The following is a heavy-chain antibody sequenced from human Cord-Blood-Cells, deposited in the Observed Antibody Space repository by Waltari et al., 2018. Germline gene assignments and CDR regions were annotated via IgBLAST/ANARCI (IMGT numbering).Heavy chain of an antibody. D-gene: IGHD5-12*01. Sequence: QVQLVQSGAEVKKPGSSVKVSCKASGGTFSSYAISWVRQAPGQGLEWMGGIIPSFGTANYAQKFQGRVTITADESTSTAYMELSSLRSEDTAVYYCARGGDGYKLYYDYGMDVWGQGTTVTVSS. CDR2: IIPSFGTA. CDR3: ARGGDGYKLYYDYGMDV. CDR1: GGTFSSYA. V-gene: IGHV1-69*01. J-gene: IGHJ6*02.